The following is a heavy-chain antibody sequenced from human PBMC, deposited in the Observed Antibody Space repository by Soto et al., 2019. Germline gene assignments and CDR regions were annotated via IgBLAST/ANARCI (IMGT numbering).Heavy chain of an antibody. CDR1: GFTFSSYG. CDR2: ISYDGSNK. CDR3: ANSYYDFWSGYLYGMDV. Sequence: PGGSLRLSCAASGFTFSSYGMHWVRQAPGKGLEWVAVISYDGSNKYYADSVKGRFTISRDNSKNTLYLQMNSLRAEDTAVYYCANSYYDFWSGYLYGMDVWGQGTTVTVSS. V-gene: IGHV3-30*18. J-gene: IGHJ6*02. D-gene: IGHD3-3*01.